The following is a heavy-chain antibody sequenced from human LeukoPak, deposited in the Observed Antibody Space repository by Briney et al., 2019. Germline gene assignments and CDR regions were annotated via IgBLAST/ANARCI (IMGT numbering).Heavy chain of an antibody. Sequence: SQTLSLTRAISGDSVSSNSAAWNWIRQSPSRGLGWLGRTYYRSKWYNDYAVSVKSRITINPDTSKNQFSLQLNSVTPEDTAVYCCARASYYYDSSGYEGDTFEYYYGMDVWGQGTTVTVSS. CDR3: ARASYYYDSSGYEGDTFEYYYGMDV. CDR2: TYYRSKWYN. J-gene: IGHJ6*02. D-gene: IGHD3-22*01. CDR1: GDSVSSNSAA. V-gene: IGHV6-1*01.